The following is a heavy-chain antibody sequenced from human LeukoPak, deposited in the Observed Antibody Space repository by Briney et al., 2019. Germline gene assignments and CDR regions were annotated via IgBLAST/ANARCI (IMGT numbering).Heavy chain of an antibody. CDR1: GFTFSNYA. Sequence: GGSLRLSCAASGFTFSNYAMSWVRQAPGKGLEWVSGVSNSGGSTYYADSVKGRFTISRDNSKNTLYLQMNSLRAEDTAVYYCAKWLTAAIRGHNYGMDVWGQGTTVTVSS. CDR3: AKWLTAAIRGHNYGMDV. J-gene: IGHJ6*02. D-gene: IGHD2-2*02. CDR2: VSNSGGST. V-gene: IGHV3-23*01.